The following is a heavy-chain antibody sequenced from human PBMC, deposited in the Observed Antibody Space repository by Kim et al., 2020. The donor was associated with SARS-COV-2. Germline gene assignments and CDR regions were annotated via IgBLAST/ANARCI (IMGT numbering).Heavy chain of an antibody. CDR1: GGSFSGYY. CDR3: ASPQKVSAAAGPYYYYGMDV. J-gene: IGHJ6*02. V-gene: IGHV4-34*01. Sequence: SETLSLTCAVYGGSFSGYYWSWIRQPPGKGLEWIGEINHSGSTNYNPSLKSRVTISVDTSKNQFSLKLSSVTAADTAVYYCASPQKVSAAAGPYYYYGMDVWGQGTTVTVSS. CDR2: INHSGST. D-gene: IGHD6-13*01.